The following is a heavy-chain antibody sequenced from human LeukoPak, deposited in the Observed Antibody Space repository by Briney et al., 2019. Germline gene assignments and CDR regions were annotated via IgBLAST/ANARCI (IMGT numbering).Heavy chain of an antibody. CDR2: IYSGGST. CDR1: GFTVSSNY. J-gene: IGHJ6*02. CDR3: ARHRAEYYYGMDV. Sequence: AGGSLRLSCAASGFTVSSNYMSWVRRAPGKGLEWVSVIYSGGSTYYADSVKGRFTISRDNSKNTLYLQMNSLRAEDTAVYYCARHRAEYYYGMDVWGQGTTVTVSS. D-gene: IGHD6-25*01. V-gene: IGHV3-53*01.